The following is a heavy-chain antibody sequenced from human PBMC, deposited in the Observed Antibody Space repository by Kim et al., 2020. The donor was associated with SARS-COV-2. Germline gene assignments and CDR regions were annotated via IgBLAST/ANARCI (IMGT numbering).Heavy chain of an antibody. V-gene: IGHV3-23*01. Sequence: ADSLKGRLTIARGNSKNTLYLQIVSLRAEDSALYYCAKDRSARGTYYFSDYWGQGTLVTVSS. CDR3: AKDRSARGTYYFSDY. D-gene: IGHD3-10*01. J-gene: IGHJ4*02.